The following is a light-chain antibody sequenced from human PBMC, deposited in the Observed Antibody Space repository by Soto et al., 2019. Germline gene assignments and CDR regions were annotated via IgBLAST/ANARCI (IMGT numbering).Light chain of an antibody. V-gene: IGKV1-12*01. CDR1: QGISCW. CDR3: QQANSFPFT. CDR2: AAS. J-gene: IGKJ3*01. Sequence: DLQMTQSPSSVSASAGDRVTITCRASQGISCWLAWYQQKPGKAPKVLIYAASSLQSGVPSRFSGSGSGTDCTLTISSREPEDFATYYCQQANSFPFTFGPGTKVDIK.